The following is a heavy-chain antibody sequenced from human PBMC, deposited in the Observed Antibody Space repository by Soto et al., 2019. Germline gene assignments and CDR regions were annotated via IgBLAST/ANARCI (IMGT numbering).Heavy chain of an antibody. CDR2: IYTSGST. Sequence: SETLSLTCTVSGGSISSYYWSWIRQPAGKGLEWIGRIYTSGSTNYNPSLKSRVTMSVDTSKNQFSLKLSSVTAADTAVYYCARDMVRGVIITYYYYYYGMDVWGQGTTVTVSS. CDR3: ARDMVRGVIITYYYYYYGMDV. V-gene: IGHV4-4*07. CDR1: GGSISSYY. D-gene: IGHD3-10*01. J-gene: IGHJ6*02.